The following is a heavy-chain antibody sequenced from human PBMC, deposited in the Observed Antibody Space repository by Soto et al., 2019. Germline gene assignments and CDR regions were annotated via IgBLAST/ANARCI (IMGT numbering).Heavy chain of an antibody. D-gene: IGHD2-15*01. CDR1: GFTFSSYW. CDR3: VRTSLVVAAATREDY. V-gene: IGHV3-74*01. Sequence: EVQLVESGGGLVQPGESLRLPCAASGFTFSSYWMHWVGQAPGKGLVWVSRINSDGSSTSYAGSVKGRFTISRDNAKNTLYLQMNSLRAEDTAVYYCVRTSLVVAAATREDYWGQGTLVTVSS. J-gene: IGHJ4*02. CDR2: INSDGSST.